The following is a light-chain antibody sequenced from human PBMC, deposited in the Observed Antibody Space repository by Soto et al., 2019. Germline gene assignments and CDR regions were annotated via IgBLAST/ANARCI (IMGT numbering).Light chain of an antibody. CDR3: QSYDTSMSDGV. J-gene: IGLJ3*02. CDR1: SSKIGAGYD. V-gene: IGLV1-40*01. CDR2: GNN. Sequence: QSVLTQPPSVSGAPGQRVTISCTGSSSKIGAGYDVHWYQQLPGTAPKVLIYGNNNRPSGVPDRFSGSKSGTSASLAITGLQAEDEADYYCQSYDTSMSDGVFGGGTQRTVL.